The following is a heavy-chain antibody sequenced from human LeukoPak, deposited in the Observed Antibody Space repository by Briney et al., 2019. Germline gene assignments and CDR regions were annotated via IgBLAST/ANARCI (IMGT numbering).Heavy chain of an antibody. CDR2: IIPVTGVG. J-gene: IGHJ4*02. V-gene: IGHV1-69*10. CDR3: ARERRCSAGSCYAADLDS. D-gene: IGHD2-15*01. CDR1: ADIFSSCA. Sequence: ASVTVSFKSSADIFSSCAINWVRQARGQGLEWMGQIIPVTGVGNYGQKLQTRVTSSAEKSTSTAYMEVSSLRFEDTAVYFCARERRCSAGSCYAADLDSWGQGTLVTVSS.